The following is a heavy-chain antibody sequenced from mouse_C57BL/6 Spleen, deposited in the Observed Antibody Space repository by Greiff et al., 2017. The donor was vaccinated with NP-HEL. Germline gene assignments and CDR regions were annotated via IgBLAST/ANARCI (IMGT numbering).Heavy chain of an antibody. D-gene: IGHD1-1*01. Sequence: VQLQQSGAELVRPGASVKLSCKASGYTFTDYYINWVKQRPGQGLEWIARIYPGSGNTYYNEKFKGKATLTADKSSSTAYMQLSSLTSEDSAVYFCAVLLRPYWGQGTTLTVSS. V-gene: IGHV1-76*01. CDR2: IYPGSGNT. CDR1: GYTFTDYY. J-gene: IGHJ2*01. CDR3: AVLLRPY.